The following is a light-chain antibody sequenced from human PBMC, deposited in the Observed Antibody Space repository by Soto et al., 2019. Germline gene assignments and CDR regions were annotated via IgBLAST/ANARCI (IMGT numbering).Light chain of an antibody. CDR2: EVR. CDR3: CSYTRTSNHYF. J-gene: IGLJ1*01. V-gene: IGLV2-14*01. Sequence: QSALNQPASVSGSPGQSITISRTGTSSAIGGYDYASWYQQRPGKAPKLMIYEVRYWPSGVSNRFSGPKSGNTASLTISGLQAEDEADYYCCSYTRTSNHYFFGSGTKVIVL. CDR1: SSAIGGYDY.